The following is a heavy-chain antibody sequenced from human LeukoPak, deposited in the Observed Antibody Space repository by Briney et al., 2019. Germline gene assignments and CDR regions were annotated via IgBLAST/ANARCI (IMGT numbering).Heavy chain of an antibody. CDR1: GGSISSGGDY. CDR2: IYDSGST. CDR3: ARQVSITIFGVVRPYYYMDV. V-gene: IGHV4-31*03. D-gene: IGHD3-3*01. J-gene: IGHJ6*03. Sequence: SQTLSLTCTVSGGSISSGGDYWSWIRQHPGKGLEWIGYIYDSGSTYYNPSLKSRVTISVDTSKNQFSLKLSSVTAADTAVYYCARQVSITIFGVVRPYYYMDVWGKGSTVTVSS.